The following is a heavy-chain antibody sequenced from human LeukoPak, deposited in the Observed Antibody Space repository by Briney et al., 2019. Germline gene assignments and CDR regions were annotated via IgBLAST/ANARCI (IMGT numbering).Heavy chain of an antibody. CDR3: ARQTAMGRSGDY. CDR2: IEPSDSDI. V-gene: IGHV5-51*01. J-gene: IGHJ4*02. Sequence: GESLKISCKASGYSFTSYWIGWVRQMPGKGLEWMGIIEPSDSDIRYTPSFQGQVTISADKSLSTAYLQWNSLKASDTAIYYCARQTAMGRSGDYWGQGTLVTVSS. CDR1: GYSFTSYW. D-gene: IGHD7-27*01.